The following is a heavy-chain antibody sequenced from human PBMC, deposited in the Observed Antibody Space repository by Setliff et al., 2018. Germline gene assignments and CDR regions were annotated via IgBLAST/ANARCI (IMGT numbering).Heavy chain of an antibody. D-gene: IGHD3-16*01. CDR1: GFTFSIYS. CDR3: TTDPSPTFGGVIGAAFDI. Sequence: PGESLKISCAASGFTFSIYSMNWVRQAPGKGLEWIAYISSGSNSIYHADSVMGRFTISRDNARNSLYLQMNGLRPEDTAVYYCTTDPSPTFGGVIGAAFDIWGQGTMVTVSS. J-gene: IGHJ3*02. CDR2: ISSGSNSI. V-gene: IGHV3-48*01.